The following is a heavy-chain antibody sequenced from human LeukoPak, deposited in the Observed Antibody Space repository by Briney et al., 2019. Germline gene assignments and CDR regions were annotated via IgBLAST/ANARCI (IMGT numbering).Heavy chain of an antibody. CDR1: GFTFSSYA. D-gene: IGHD6-19*01. J-gene: IGHJ4*02. Sequence: GGSLRLSCAASGFTFSSYAMHWVRQAPGKGLEYVSAISSNGGSTYYANSVKGRFTISRDNSKNTLYLQMGSLRAEDMAVYYCARVPSQWLFDYWGQGTLVTVSS. V-gene: IGHV3-64*01. CDR3: ARVPSQWLFDY. CDR2: ISSNGGST.